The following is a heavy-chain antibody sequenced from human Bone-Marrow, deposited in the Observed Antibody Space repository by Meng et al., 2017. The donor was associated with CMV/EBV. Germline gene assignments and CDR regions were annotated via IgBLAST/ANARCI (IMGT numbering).Heavy chain of an antibody. D-gene: IGHD2-2*01. V-gene: IGHV3-20*04. Sequence: ETLSLTCIVYGGSFNGYYWSWIRQPPGKGLEWVSGINWNGGSTGYADSVKGRFTISRDNAKNSLYLQMNSLRAEDTALYYCARDTKQEYCSSTSCYKDDGMDVWGQGTTVTASS. CDR3: ARDTKQEYCSSTSCYKDDGMDV. CDR2: INWNGGST. CDR1: GGSFNGYY. J-gene: IGHJ6*02.